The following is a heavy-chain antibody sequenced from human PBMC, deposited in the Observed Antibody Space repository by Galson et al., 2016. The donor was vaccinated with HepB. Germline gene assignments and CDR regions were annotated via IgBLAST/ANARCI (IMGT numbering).Heavy chain of an antibody. CDR1: GFTVSSNY. CDR3: ARDRAYGDQVFEY. V-gene: IGHV3-53*01. CDR2: IYSGGST. D-gene: IGHD4-17*01. Sequence: SLRLSCAASGFTVSSNYMNWVRQAPGKGLEWVSVIYSGGSTYYADSVKGRFTISRDNSKNTLYLQMNSLRAEETAVYYCARDRAYGDQVFEYWGQGTLVTVSS. J-gene: IGHJ4*02.